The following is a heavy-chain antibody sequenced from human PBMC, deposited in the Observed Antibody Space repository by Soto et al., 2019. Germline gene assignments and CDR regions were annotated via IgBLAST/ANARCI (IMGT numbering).Heavy chain of an antibody. D-gene: IGHD2-21*01. CDR2: INQDGSEK. J-gene: IGHJ4*02. CDR1: GFTFSSYW. V-gene: IGHV3-7*01. Sequence: GGSLRLSCAASGFTFSSYWMSWVRQAPGKGLEWVANINQDGSEKYYVDSVKGRFTISRDNAKNSLYLQMNSLRDEDTAVYYCARDGLWWLKYYFDYWGQGTLVTVSS. CDR3: ARDGLWWLKYYFDY.